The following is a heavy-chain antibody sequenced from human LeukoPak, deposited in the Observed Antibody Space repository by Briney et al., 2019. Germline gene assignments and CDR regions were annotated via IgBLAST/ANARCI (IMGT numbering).Heavy chain of an antibody. J-gene: IGHJ4*02. V-gene: IGHV1-2*04. CDR3: AREGASQDVRGFDY. CDR1: GYTFTGYY. Sequence: ASVKVSCTASGYTFTGYYMHWVRQAPGQGLEWMGWINPNSGGTNYAQKFQGWVTMTRDTSISTAYMELSRLRSDDTAVYYCAREGASQDVRGFDYWGQGTQVTVSS. CDR2: INPNSGGT. D-gene: IGHD3-10*02.